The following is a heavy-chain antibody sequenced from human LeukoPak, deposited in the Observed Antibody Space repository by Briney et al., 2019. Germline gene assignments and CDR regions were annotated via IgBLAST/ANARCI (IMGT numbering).Heavy chain of an antibody. Sequence: ASVKVSCKSSGYTFTTYGISWVRQAPGQGLEWMGWISGYNGNTNYAQKFQGEVTMTTDTSTSTVYMELRSLRSDDTAVYYCARMVVVAATLMGYFDLWGRGTLVTVSS. D-gene: IGHD2-15*01. CDR1: GYTFTTYG. V-gene: IGHV1-18*01. J-gene: IGHJ2*01. CDR2: ISGYNGNT. CDR3: ARMVVVAATLMGYFDL.